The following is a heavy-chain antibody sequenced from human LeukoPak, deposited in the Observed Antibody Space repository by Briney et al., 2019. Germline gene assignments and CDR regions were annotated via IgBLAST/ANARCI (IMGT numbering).Heavy chain of an antibody. CDR1: GGSISSSSYY. V-gene: IGHV4-39*01. CDR2: IRYSGKT. CDR3: ARHYYDSSGSAYYFDY. Sequence: SSETLSLTCTVSGGSISSSSYYWGRIRQPPGKGLEWIGSIRYSGKTYYNPSLKSRVTMSVDTSKNQFSLRLSSVTAADTAVYSCARHYYDSSGSAYYFDYWGQGTLVTVSS. D-gene: IGHD3-22*01. J-gene: IGHJ4*02.